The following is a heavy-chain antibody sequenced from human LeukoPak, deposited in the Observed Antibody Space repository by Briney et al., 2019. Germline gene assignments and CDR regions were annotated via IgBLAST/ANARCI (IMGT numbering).Heavy chain of an antibody. V-gene: IGHV4-30-4*08. D-gene: IGHD3-3*01. CDR1: GGSISSGDYY. J-gene: IGHJ4*02. Sequence: SETLSLTCTVSGGSISSGDYYWSWIRQPPGKGLEWIGYIYYSGSTYYNPSLKSRVTISVDTSKNQFSLKLSSVTAADTAVYYCARQNSFDFWSGFFDYWGLGALVTVSS. CDR3: ARQNSFDFWSGFFDY. CDR2: IYYSGST.